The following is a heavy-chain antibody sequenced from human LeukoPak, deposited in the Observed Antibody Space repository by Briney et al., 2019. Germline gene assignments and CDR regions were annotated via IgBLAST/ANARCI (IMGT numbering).Heavy chain of an antibody. CDR3: ARLLVGATAFDY. CDR2: ISGSGST. Sequence: SETLSLTCTVSGDSISGYYWSWIRQPAGRGLESIGRISGSGSTNYNPSLKSRVTISVDTSKNQFSLKLSSVTAADTAVYYCARLLVGATAFDYWGQGTLVTVSS. V-gene: IGHV4-4*07. CDR1: GDSISGYY. J-gene: IGHJ4*02. D-gene: IGHD1-26*01.